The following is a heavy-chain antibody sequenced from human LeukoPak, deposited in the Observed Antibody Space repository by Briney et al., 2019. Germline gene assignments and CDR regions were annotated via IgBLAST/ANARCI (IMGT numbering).Heavy chain of an antibody. V-gene: IGHV1-18*01. Sequence: ASVKVSCKASGYTFSSYGISWVRQAPGQGLEWMGWISGYNGNTNSAQKFQGRVTMTEDTSTDTAYMELSSLRSEDTAVYYCATAGLFGELHGYWGQGTLVTVSS. CDR2: ISGYNGNT. CDR1: GYTFSSYG. D-gene: IGHD3-10*02. J-gene: IGHJ4*02. CDR3: ATAGLFGELHGY.